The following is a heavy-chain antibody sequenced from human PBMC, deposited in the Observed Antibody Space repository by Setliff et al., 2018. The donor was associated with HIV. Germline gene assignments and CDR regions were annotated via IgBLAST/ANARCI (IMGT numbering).Heavy chain of an antibody. D-gene: IGHD1-26*01. CDR3: ARNPIYTGWELRPPYFDY. V-gene: IGHV3-23*01. Sequence: PGGSLRLSCAPSGFTFGSYAMSWVRQAPGKGLEWVSVISGSGDSTFYADSLKGRFTISRDNAKNSLYLQMNSLRAEDTAVYYCARNPIYTGWELRPPYFDYWGQGTLVTVSS. J-gene: IGHJ4*02. CDR1: GFTFGSYA. CDR2: ISGSGDST.